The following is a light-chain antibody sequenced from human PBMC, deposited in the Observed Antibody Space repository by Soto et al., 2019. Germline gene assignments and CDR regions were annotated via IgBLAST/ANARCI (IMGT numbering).Light chain of an antibody. J-gene: IGKJ4*01. Sequence: VLTQSPGTLSLSPGERATLSCRASESVSNSYLVWYQQKPGQAPRLLIYGASSRATGIPDRFSGSGSGTDFTLTISRLEPEDLAVYYCQQELSFGGGTKVEI. CDR2: GAS. CDR1: ESVSNSY. V-gene: IGKV3-20*01. CDR3: QQELS.